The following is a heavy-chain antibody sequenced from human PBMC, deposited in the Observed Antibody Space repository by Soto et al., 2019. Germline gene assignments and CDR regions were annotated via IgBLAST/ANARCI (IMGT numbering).Heavy chain of an antibody. D-gene: IGHD3-22*01. J-gene: IGHJ4*02. CDR3: AKGGSTNLVITIDY. Sequence: EVPLLESGGGLVQPGGSLRLSCAASGFTFSSYAMTWVRQAPGKGLEWVSAISGSGGSTYYADSVKGRFTISRDNSKNTLYLQMNSLRAEDTAVYYCAKGGSTNLVITIDYWGQGTLVTVSS. V-gene: IGHV3-23*01. CDR1: GFTFSSYA. CDR2: ISGSGGST.